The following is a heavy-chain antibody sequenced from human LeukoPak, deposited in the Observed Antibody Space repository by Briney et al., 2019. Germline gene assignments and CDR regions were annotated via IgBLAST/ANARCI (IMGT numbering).Heavy chain of an antibody. CDR2: IYYSGST. J-gene: IGHJ6*02. CDR1: GGSISSGDFS. CDR3: ARDWNYYVSGSDYGMDV. V-gene: IGHV4-30-4*01. D-gene: IGHD3-10*01. Sequence: SQTLSLTCTVSGGSISSGDFSWSWIRQPQGKGLVGIGYIYYSGSTFHNPSLKSRVTTSADTSKNQFSLKLSSVTAADTAVYYCARDWNYYVSGSDYGMDVWGQGTTVTVSS.